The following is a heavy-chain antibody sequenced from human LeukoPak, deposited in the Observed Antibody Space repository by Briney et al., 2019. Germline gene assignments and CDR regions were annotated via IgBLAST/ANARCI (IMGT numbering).Heavy chain of an antibody. CDR3: ARDRSGWANSGSYYGPSLDFDY. CDR2: INPSVSST. V-gene: IGHV1-46*02. D-gene: IGHD1-26*01. Sequence: ASVRVSCKASGGIFNTYAISWVRQAPRHRLEWMGVINPSVSSTSYAQKFQSRVTMTRDTSTSTVYMELSSLRPEDTAVYYGARDRSGWANSGSYYGPSLDFDYWGQGTLVTVSS. CDR1: GGIFNTYA. J-gene: IGHJ4*02.